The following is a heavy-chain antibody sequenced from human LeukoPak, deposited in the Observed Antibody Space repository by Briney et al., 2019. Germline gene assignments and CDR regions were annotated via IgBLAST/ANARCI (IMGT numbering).Heavy chain of an antibody. CDR2: ISNSSSYI. J-gene: IGHJ3*02. Sequence: GGSLRLSCAASGFTFSSYSMNWVRQAPGKGLEWVSSISNSSSYIYYADSVKGRFTISRDNAKNSLYLQMNSLRAEDTAVYYCATFHGDDAFDIWGQGTMVTVSS. CDR3: ATFHGDDAFDI. V-gene: IGHV3-21*01. CDR1: GFTFSSYS. D-gene: IGHD2-21*01.